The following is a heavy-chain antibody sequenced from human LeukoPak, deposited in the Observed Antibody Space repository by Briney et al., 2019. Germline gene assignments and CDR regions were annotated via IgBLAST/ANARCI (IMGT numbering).Heavy chain of an antibody. Sequence: GGSLRLSCAASGFTFSSYSMNWVRQAPGKGLEWVSSISSSSSYIYYADSVKGRFTISRDNAKNSLYLQMNSRRAEDTAVYYCARGLSSSRPHYFDYWGQGTLVTVSS. CDR1: GFTFSSYS. CDR2: ISSSSSYI. V-gene: IGHV3-21*01. J-gene: IGHJ4*02. D-gene: IGHD6-13*01. CDR3: ARGLSSSRPHYFDY.